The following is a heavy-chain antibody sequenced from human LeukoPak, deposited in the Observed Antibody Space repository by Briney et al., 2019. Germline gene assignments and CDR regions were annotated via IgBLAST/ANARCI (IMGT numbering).Heavy chain of an antibody. CDR2: ISWNSGSI. CDR1: GFTFDDYA. V-gene: IGHV3-9*01. D-gene: IGHD5-12*01. CDR3: AKDPGYSGYDNAFDI. Sequence: GRSLRLSCAASGFTFDDYAMHWVRQAPGKGLEWVSGISWNSGSIGYADSVKGRFTISRDNAKNSLYLQMNSLRAEDTALYYCAKDPGYSGYDNAFDIWGQGTMVTVSS. J-gene: IGHJ3*02.